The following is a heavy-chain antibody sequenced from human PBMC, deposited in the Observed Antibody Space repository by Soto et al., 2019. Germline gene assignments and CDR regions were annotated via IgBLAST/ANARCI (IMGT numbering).Heavy chain of an antibody. CDR1: GFTFSSYG. Sequence: GGSLRLSCAASGFTFSSYGMHWVRQAPGRGLEWVAVIWYDGSNKYYADTVKGRFTISRDNSKNTLYLQMNSLRAEDTAVYYCARDVYPSTLTTPYGMDVWGQGTTVTVSS. D-gene: IGHD4-17*01. CDR2: IWYDGSNK. CDR3: ARDVYPSTLTTPYGMDV. J-gene: IGHJ6*02. V-gene: IGHV3-33*01.